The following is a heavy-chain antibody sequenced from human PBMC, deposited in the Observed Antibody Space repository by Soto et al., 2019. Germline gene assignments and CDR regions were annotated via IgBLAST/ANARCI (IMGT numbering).Heavy chain of an antibody. CDR2: INHSGST. V-gene: IGHV4-34*01. CDR1: GGSFSGYY. J-gene: IGHJ6*02. Sequence: PSETLSLTCAVYGGSFSGYYWSWIRQPPGKGLEWIGEINHSGSTNYNPSLKSRVTISVDTSKNQFSPKLSSVTAADTAVYYCAVKTYYYYYGMDVWGQGTTVTVSS. CDR3: AVKTYYYYYGMDV.